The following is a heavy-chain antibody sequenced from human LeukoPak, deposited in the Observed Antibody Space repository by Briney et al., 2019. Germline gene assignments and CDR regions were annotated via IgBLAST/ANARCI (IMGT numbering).Heavy chain of an antibody. Sequence: ASVKVSCEASGYTFTSYGISWVRQAPGQGLEWMGRISAYNGNTNYAQKLQGRVTMTTDTSTSTAYMELRSLRSDDTAVYYCARDHCSGGSCYRSPTDYWGQGTLVTVSS. CDR2: ISAYNGNT. V-gene: IGHV1-18*01. D-gene: IGHD2-15*01. CDR3: ARDHCSGGSCYRSPTDY. J-gene: IGHJ4*02. CDR1: GYTFTSYG.